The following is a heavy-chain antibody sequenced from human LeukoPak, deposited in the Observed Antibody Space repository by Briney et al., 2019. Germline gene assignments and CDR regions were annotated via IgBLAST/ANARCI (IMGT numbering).Heavy chain of an antibody. Sequence: SVKVSCKASGGTFSSYAISWVRQAPGQGLEWMGRIIPILGIANYAQKFQGRVTITADESTSTAYMELSSLRSEDTAVYYCARGGRDGYNLHYYYYGMDVWGQGTTVTVSS. J-gene: IGHJ6*02. V-gene: IGHV1-69*04. D-gene: IGHD5-12*01. CDR3: ARGGRDGYNLHYYYYGMDV. CDR2: IIPILGIA. CDR1: GGTFSSYA.